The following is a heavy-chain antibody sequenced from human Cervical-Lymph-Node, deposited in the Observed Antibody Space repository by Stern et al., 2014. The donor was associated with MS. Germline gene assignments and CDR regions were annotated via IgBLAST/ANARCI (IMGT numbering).Heavy chain of an antibody. J-gene: IGHJ3*02. CDR3: AADRDSSGYYFDAFDI. V-gene: IGHV1-58*01. CDR2: IVVGSGNT. D-gene: IGHD3-22*01. Sequence: QMQLVQSGPEVKKPGTSVKVSCKASGFTFTSSAVQWVGQARGQRLEWIGWIVVGSGNTNYAQKFQERVTITRDMSTSTAYMELSSLRSEDTAVYYCAADRDSSGYYFDAFDIWGQGTMVTVSS. CDR1: GFTFTSSA.